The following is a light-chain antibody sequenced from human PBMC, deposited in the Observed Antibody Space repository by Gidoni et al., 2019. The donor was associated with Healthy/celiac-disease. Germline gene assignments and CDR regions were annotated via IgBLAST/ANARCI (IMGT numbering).Light chain of an antibody. CDR1: SSDVGGYNY. Sequence: QSALTQPRSVSGSPGQSVTISCTGTSSDVGGYNYVSWYQQHPGKAPKLMIYDVSKRPSGVPDRFSGSKSGNTASLTISELQAEDEADYYCCSYAGSYPYVVFGGGTKLTVL. V-gene: IGLV2-11*01. CDR2: DVS. CDR3: CSYAGSYPYVV. J-gene: IGLJ2*01.